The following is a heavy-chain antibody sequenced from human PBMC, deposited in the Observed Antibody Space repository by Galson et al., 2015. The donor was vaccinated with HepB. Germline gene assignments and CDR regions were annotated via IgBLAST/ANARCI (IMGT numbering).Heavy chain of an antibody. Sequence: SLRLSCAASGFTFSHYNMNWVRQVPGKGLEWISYISATSSTIEYADAVKGRFTISRDNAKNSLFLQMSSLRAEDAAVYYCARTSFHGSGSYEYWGQGILVTVSS. V-gene: IGHV3-48*01. CDR2: ISATSSTI. D-gene: IGHD3-10*01. CDR1: GFTFSHYN. J-gene: IGHJ4*02. CDR3: ARTSFHGSGSYEY.